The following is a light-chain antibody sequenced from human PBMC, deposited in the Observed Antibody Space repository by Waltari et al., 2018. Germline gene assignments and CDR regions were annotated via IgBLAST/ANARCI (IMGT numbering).Light chain of an antibody. CDR3: FSQTLDGLVL. J-gene: IGLJ2*01. Sequence: QSALTQPASVSGSPGQSITISCSGVGSAVGASDYVSWHQHHPGKAPQVIIYDVTNPPSGLSDRFSASKSANTASLTISRLQPEDEADYYCFSQTLDGLVLFGGGTRLTVL. CDR1: GSAVGASDY. V-gene: IGLV2-14*03. CDR2: DVT.